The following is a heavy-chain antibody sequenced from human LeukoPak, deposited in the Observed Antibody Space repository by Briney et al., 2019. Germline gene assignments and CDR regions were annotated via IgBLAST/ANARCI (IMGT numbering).Heavy chain of an antibody. CDR2: ISGHGDTT. Sequence: GGSLRLSCAASGFTFSNVWMIWVRQAPGKGLEWVSTISGHGDTTYDADSVKGRFTISRDNSKNTMFLQMSSLRAEDTAIYYCAKAIDSRGYWYERGADYWGQGTLVTVSS. CDR3: AKAIDSRGYWYERGADY. D-gene: IGHD3-22*01. J-gene: IGHJ4*02. CDR1: GFTFSNVW. V-gene: IGHV3-23*01.